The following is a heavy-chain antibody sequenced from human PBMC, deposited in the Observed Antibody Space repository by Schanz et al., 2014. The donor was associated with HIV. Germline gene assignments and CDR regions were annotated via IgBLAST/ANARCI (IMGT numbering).Heavy chain of an antibody. Sequence: QVQLVQSGAEVKKPGASVKVSCKASGYTFTSYGINWVRQAPGQGLEWMGWINPNSGGTNYAQKFQGRVTMTRDTSISTAYMELSRLRSDDTAVYYCARVGRAYYYDSSGGIDYWGQGTLVTVSS. CDR3: ARVGRAYYYDSSGGIDY. CDR2: INPNSGGT. V-gene: IGHV1-2*02. D-gene: IGHD3-22*01. J-gene: IGHJ4*02. CDR1: GYTFTSYG.